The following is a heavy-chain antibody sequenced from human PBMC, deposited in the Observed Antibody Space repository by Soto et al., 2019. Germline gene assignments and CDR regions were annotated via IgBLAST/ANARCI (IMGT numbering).Heavy chain of an antibody. V-gene: IGHV1-3*01. CDR2: INAGNGNT. J-gene: IGHJ5*02. D-gene: IGHD2-21*02. CDR3: ARSIVVVTALDA. Sequence: ASVKVSCKASGYTFTSYAMHWVRLAPGQRLEWMGWINAGNGNTKYSQKFQGRVTITRDTSASTAYMELSSLRSEDTAVYYCARSIVVVTALDAGGQGPLVTVS. CDR1: GYTFTSYA.